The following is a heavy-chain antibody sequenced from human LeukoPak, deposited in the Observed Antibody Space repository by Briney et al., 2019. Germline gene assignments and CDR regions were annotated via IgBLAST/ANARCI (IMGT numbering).Heavy chain of an antibody. Sequence: GGSLRLSCAASGFTFSNAWMSWVRQAPGKGLEWVDRIKSKTDGGTTDYAAPVKGRFTISRDDSNNTLYLQMNSLKTEDTAVYYCTTDGGGFPETYGYWGQGTLVTVSS. J-gene: IGHJ4*02. CDR1: GFTFSNAW. V-gene: IGHV3-15*01. D-gene: IGHD3-16*01. CDR3: TTDGGGFPETYGY. CDR2: IKSKTDGGTT.